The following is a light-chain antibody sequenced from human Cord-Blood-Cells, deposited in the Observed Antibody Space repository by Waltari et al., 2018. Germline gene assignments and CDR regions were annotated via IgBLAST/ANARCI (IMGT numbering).Light chain of an antibody. CDR1: SSDVGGDNY. Sequence: QSALTQPRSVSGSPGQSVTISCTGTSSDVGGDNYVSGYQQHPGKAPKLMIYDVSKRPSGVPDRFSGSKSGNTASLTISGLQAEDEADYYCCSYAGSYTYVFGTGTKFTVL. CDR3: CSYAGSYTYV. CDR2: DVS. J-gene: IGLJ1*01. V-gene: IGLV2-11*01.